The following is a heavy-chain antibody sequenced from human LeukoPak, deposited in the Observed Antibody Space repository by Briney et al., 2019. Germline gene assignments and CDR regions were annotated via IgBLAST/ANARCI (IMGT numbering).Heavy chain of an antibody. V-gene: IGHV3-23*01. J-gene: IGHJ1*01. Sequence: GGSLRLSCAASGFTFNSFGMHWVRQAPGEGLEWVSSISGSRGDTDYADSVKGRFTISRDNLKNTLYLQMNSLRAEDTAVYYCAKGWGDYVWGSCHLWGQGTLVTVSS. CDR1: GFTFNSFG. CDR2: ISGSRGDT. CDR3: AKGWGDYVWGSCHL. D-gene: IGHD3-16*01.